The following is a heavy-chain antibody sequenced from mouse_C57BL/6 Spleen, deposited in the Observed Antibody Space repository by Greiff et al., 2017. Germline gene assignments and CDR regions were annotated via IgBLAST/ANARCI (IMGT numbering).Heavy chain of an antibody. D-gene: IGHD4-1*01. CDR1: GFSLTSSG. CDR3: ARERSGAFDY. V-gene: IGHV2-2*01. Sequence: VQRVESGPGLVQPSQSLSITCTVSGFSLTSSGVHWVRQSPGTGLEWLGVIWSGGSTAYNAAFISRMSISKDNSKSQVFFKMSSLQADDTAIYYCARERSGAFDYWGQGTTLTVSS. J-gene: IGHJ2*01. CDR2: IWSGGST.